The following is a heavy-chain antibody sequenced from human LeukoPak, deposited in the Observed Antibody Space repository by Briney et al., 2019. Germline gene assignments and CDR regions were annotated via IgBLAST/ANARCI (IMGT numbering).Heavy chain of an antibody. D-gene: IGHD2-21*02. Sequence: GGSLRLSCAASGFTFSSYAMHWVRQAPGKGLEWVAVISYDGSNKYYADSVKGRFTISRDNSKNTLYLQMNSLRAEDTAVYYCARDLSGGDCLYWGQGTLVTVSS. CDR3: ARDLSGGDCLY. CDR2: ISYDGSNK. V-gene: IGHV3-30-3*01. CDR1: GFTFSSYA. J-gene: IGHJ4*02.